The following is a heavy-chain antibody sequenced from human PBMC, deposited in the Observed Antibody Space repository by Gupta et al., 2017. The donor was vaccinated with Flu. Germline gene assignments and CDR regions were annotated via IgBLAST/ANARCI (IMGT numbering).Heavy chain of an antibody. Sequence: EVQLVESVGGLVKPGGSLRLSLAASGFPFSSFNINWVRQAPGKGLEWVSFISSSSEYIYYADAVKGRFTISRDNAKNSLYLQMNSLRAEDTAVYYCARVGYGSPSEPGPLDYWGHGTLVTVSS. CDR1: GFPFSSFN. J-gene: IGHJ4*03. CDR3: ARVGYGSPSEPGPLDY. CDR2: ISSSSEYI. D-gene: IGHD6-19*01. V-gene: IGHV3-21*02.